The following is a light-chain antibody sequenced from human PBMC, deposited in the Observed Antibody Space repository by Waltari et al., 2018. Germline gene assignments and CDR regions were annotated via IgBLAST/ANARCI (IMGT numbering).Light chain of an antibody. CDR1: QSVLYSSNNKNH. CDR2: WAS. V-gene: IGKV4-1*01. CDR3: QQYYSTPLT. J-gene: IGKJ4*01. Sequence: DFVMTQSPDSLAVSLGERATINCKSSQSVLYSSNNKNHLAWYQQKPGQPPTRLIHWASTRESGVPDRFSGSGSGTDFTLTISSLQAEDVAVYYCQQYYSTPLTFGGGTKVEIK.